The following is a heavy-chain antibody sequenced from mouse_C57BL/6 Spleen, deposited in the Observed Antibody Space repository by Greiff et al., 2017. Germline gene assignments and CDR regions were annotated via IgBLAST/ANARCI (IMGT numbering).Heavy chain of an antibody. CDR1: GYAFTNYL. Sequence: QVQLKQSGAELVRPGTSVKVSCKASGYAFTNYLIEWVKQRPGQGLEWIGVINPGSGGTNYNEKFKGKATLTADKSSSTAYMQLSSLTSEDSAVYFCARSGVDYYFDYWGQGTTLTVSS. V-gene: IGHV1-54*01. D-gene: IGHD1-1*01. CDR3: ARSGVDYYFDY. J-gene: IGHJ2*01. CDR2: INPGSGGT.